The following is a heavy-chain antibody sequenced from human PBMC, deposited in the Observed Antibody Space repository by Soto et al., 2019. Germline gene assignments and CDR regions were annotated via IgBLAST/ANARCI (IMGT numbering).Heavy chain of an antibody. D-gene: IGHD3-22*01. CDR3: ARDSDYYDSSGYFDY. V-gene: IGHV4-59*01. J-gene: IGHJ4*02. Sequence: QVQLQESGPGLVKPSETLSLTCTVSGGSISSYYWSWIRQPPGKGLEWIGYIYYSGSTNYNPSLKRRVTISVDTSKNPFSLKLSSVTAADTAVYYCARDSDYYDSSGYFDYWGQGTLVTVSS. CDR2: IYYSGST. CDR1: GGSISSYY.